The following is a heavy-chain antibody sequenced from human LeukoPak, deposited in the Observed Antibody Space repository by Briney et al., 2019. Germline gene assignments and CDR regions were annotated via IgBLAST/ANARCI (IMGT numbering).Heavy chain of an antibody. D-gene: IGHD2-21*02. J-gene: IGHJ4*02. CDR2: ISHDGSNK. V-gene: IGHV3-30*04. Sequence: GGSLRLSCAASGFTFSSYAMHWVRQAPGKGLEWVAVISHDGSNKYYADSVKGRFTISRDNSKNTLYLQMNSLRAEDTAVYYCARDWHIVVVTAMGLWGQGTLVTVSS. CDR1: GFTFSSYA. CDR3: ARDWHIVVVTAMGL.